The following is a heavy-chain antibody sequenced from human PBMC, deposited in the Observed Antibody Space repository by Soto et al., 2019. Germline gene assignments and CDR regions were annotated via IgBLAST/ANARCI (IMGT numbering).Heavy chain of an antibody. CDR1: GGSIAGFC. J-gene: IGHJ6*02. D-gene: IGHD3-10*01. V-gene: IGHV4-59*01. CDR2: IYYSGST. CDR3: ARSHLEHFMLRGVITTYYYYGMDV. Sequence: SETLSLTCTVAGGSIAGFCLSWIRQPPGKXXXXXXXIYYSGSTTYNPSLRSRVTISVDTSKXQFSLKLSSVTAADTAVYYCARSHLEHFMLRGVITTYYYYGMDVWGQGTTVTVSS.